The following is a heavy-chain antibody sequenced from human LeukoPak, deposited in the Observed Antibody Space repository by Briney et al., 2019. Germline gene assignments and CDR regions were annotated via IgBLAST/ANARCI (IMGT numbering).Heavy chain of an antibody. CDR2: INHSGST. CDR1: GGSFSGYY. CDR3: ARPPVYDFWSGYVGGYYMDV. D-gene: IGHD3-3*01. V-gene: IGHV4-34*01. Sequence: SETLSLTCAVYGGSFSGYYWSWIRQPPGKGLEWIGEINHSGSTNYNPSLKSRVTISVDTSKDQFSLKLSSVTAADTAVYYCARPPVYDFWSGYVGGYYMDVWGKGTTVTVSS. J-gene: IGHJ6*03.